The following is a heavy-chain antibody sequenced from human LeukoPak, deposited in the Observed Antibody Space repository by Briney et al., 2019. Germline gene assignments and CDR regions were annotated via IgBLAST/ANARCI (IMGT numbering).Heavy chain of an antibody. D-gene: IGHD3-22*01. V-gene: IGHV3-7*05. CDR1: GFTSSSYW. CDR2: IKQDGSEK. J-gene: IGHJ4*02. CDR3: ARYKTYSYDTPGDY. Sequence: GGSLRLSCAASGFTSSSYWMSWVRQAPGKGLEWVANIKQDGSEKYYVDSVKGRFTISRDNAKNSLYLQMNSLKTDDTAVYYCARYKTYSYDTPGDYWGPGTLVTVSS.